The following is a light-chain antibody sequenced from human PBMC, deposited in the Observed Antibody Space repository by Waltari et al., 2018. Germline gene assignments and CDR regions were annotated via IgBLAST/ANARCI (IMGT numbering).Light chain of an antibody. Sequence: QADLTQTPSVSGSPGPSVNISCTGTSSNIGGTNYVSWYQHHPGKAPIRMIYDVTKWPSGVSDRFSCSKSGNTASLTISGLQAEDEADYFCSSYAGTNTFVFGSGTKLTVL. J-gene: IGLJ6*01. CDR2: DVT. CDR3: SSYAGTNTFV. V-gene: IGLV2-11*01. CDR1: SSNIGGTNY.